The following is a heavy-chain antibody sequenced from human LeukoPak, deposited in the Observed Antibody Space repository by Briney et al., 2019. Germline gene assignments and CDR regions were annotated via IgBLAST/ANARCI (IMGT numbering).Heavy chain of an antibody. V-gene: IGHV3-48*02. J-gene: IGHJ4*02. Sequence: PGGSLRLSCAASGFTFNLYAMSWVRQAPGKGLEWVSYISSSSSTIYYADSVKGRFTISRDNAKNSLHLQMNTLRDEDTAVYYCAREYSSSSGKALDYWGQGTLVTVSS. CDR1: GFTFNLYA. D-gene: IGHD6-6*01. CDR3: AREYSSSSGKALDY. CDR2: ISSSSSTI.